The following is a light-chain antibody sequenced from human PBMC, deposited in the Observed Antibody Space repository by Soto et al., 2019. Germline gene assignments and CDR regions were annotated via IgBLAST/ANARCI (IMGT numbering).Light chain of an antibody. J-gene: IGLJ2*01. CDR3: QSYDSSLSGSL. V-gene: IGLV1-40*01. Sequence: QSALTQPPSVSGAPGQRVTISCTGSSSNIGAGYDVHWYQQLPGTAPKLLIYANSNRPSGVPDRFSGSKSGTSASLAITGLQAEDEANYYCQSYDSSLSGSLFGGGTKLTVL. CDR2: ANS. CDR1: SSNIGAGYD.